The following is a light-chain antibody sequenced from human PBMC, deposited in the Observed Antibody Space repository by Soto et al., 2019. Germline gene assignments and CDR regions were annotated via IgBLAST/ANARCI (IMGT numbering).Light chain of an antibody. Sequence: DIQMSQSPSSLSASLGDRVTITCRASQSISSYLNWYQQKPGKAPKLLIYAASSLQSGVPSRFSGSGSGTDFTLTISSLPPEDFATYYCQQSYSTPLTFGGGTK. CDR1: QSISSY. CDR2: AAS. J-gene: IGKJ4*01. V-gene: IGKV1-39*01. CDR3: QQSYSTPLT.